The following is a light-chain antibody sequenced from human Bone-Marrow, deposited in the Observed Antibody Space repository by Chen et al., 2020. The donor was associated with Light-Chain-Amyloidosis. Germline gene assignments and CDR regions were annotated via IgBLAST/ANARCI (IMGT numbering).Light chain of an antibody. Sequence: QSALTQPASVSGSPGQSITISCTGTSSDVGGDNHVSWYQQHPDKALKLMIYEVTNRPSWVPDRFSGSKSDNPTSLTISGLQTRGEADYFCSSYTITSTLVFGSGTRVTVL. V-gene: IGLV2-14*01. J-gene: IGLJ1*01. CDR2: EVT. CDR3: SSYTITSTLV. CDR1: SSDVGGDNH.